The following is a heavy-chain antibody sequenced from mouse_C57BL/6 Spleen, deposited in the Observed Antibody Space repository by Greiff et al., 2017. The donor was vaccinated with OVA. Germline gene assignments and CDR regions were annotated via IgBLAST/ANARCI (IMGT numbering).Heavy chain of an antibody. CDR1: GFTFSDYG. Sequence: EVMLVESGGGLVKHGGSLKLSCAASGFTFSDYGMHWVRQAPEKGLEWVAYISSGSSTIYYADTVKGRFTISRDNAKNTLFLQMTSLRSEDTAMYYCARTGTTVYFDYWGQGTTLTVSS. CDR2: ISSGSSTI. J-gene: IGHJ2*01. D-gene: IGHD1-1*01. V-gene: IGHV5-17*01. CDR3: ARTGTTVYFDY.